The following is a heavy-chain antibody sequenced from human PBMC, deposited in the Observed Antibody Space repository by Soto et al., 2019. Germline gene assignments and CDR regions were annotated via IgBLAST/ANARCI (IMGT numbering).Heavy chain of an antibody. CDR2: VHHSGTT. V-gene: IGHV4-59*01. J-gene: IGHJ4*02. D-gene: IGHD3-10*01. CDR3: ARRWSGTDY. CDR1: GGSIGIYY. Sequence: QVHLQESGPELVKPSETLSLICTVSGGSIGIYYWNWIRQSPGKGLEWIGYVHHSGTTSYNPSLEGRATISLDTSKNQFSLRLSSVTAADTAVYYCARRWSGTDYWGQGTLVTVSS.